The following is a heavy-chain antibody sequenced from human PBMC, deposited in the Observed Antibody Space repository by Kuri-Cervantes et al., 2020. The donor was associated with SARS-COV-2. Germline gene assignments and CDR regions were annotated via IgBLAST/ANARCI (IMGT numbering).Heavy chain of an antibody. J-gene: IGHJ4*02. CDR3: AKGGGPGSYIPLDY. CDR2: ISYDGSNK. D-gene: IGHD1-26*01. CDR1: GFTFSSYG. Sequence: AESLTLSCAASGFTFSSYGMHWFRQAQGKGLEWVAFISYDGSNKYYADSVKGRFTISRDNTKNTPYLQRNSLGAEDTAFYYCAKGGGPGSYIPLDYWGQGTLVTVSS. V-gene: IGHV3-30*18.